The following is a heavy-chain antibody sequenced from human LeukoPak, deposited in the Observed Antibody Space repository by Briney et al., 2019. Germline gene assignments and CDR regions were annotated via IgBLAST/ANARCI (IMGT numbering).Heavy chain of an antibody. Sequence: RQAPXXXLEYXSSINTNGANTYYADSVKGRFTISRDNSRNTVYVQMNSLTPEDTAVYYCVKGLDYSSSQMDSWGQGTLVTVSS. CDR3: VKGLDYSSSQMDS. CDR2: INTNGANT. V-gene: IGHV3-64*05. J-gene: IGHJ4*02. D-gene: IGHD6-6*01.